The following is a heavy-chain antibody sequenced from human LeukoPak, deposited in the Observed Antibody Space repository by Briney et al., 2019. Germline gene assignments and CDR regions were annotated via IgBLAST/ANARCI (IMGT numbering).Heavy chain of an antibody. Sequence: PGGSLRLSCAASGFTFSSYWMSWVRQAPGKGLEWVANIKQDGSEKYYVDSVKGRFTISRDNAKNSLYLQMNSLRAEDTAVYYCARDLRPNYGDLFDYWGQGTLATVSS. CDR1: GFTFSSYW. V-gene: IGHV3-7*01. J-gene: IGHJ4*02. D-gene: IGHD4-17*01. CDR2: IKQDGSEK. CDR3: ARDLRPNYGDLFDY.